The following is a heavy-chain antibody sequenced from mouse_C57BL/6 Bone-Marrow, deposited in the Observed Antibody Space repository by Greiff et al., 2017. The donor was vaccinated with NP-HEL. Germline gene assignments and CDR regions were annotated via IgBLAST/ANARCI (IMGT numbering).Heavy chain of an antibody. CDR2: ISSGSSTI. D-gene: IGHD2-2*01. Sequence: EVKLVESGGGLVKPGGSLKLSCAASGFTFSDYGMHWVRQAPEKGLEWVAYISSGSSTIYYADTVKGRFTISRDNAKNTLFLQMTSLRSEDTAMYYCARDGYGGDYWGQGTTLTVSS. CDR3: ARDGYGGDY. V-gene: IGHV5-17*01. CDR1: GFTFSDYG. J-gene: IGHJ2*01.